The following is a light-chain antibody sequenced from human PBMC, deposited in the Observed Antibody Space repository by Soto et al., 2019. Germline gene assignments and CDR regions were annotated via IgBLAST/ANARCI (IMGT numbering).Light chain of an antibody. CDR1: QSLLHSNGFTY. CDR3: MQALQNPL. V-gene: IGKV2-28*01. CDR2: WAS. J-gene: IGKJ5*01. Sequence: DIVMTQSPLSLPVTPGEPASISCRSSQSLLHSNGFTYLDWYLQKPGQSPPPPFYWASNRASGVPDSFNASGEGTDFTLKISRVEAEDVGVYYCMQALQNPLFGQGTRLDIK.